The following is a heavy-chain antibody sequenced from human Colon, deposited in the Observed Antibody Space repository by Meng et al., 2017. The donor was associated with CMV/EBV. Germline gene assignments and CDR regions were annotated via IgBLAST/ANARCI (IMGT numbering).Heavy chain of an antibody. J-gene: IGHJ5*02. Sequence: SETLSLTCAVDGGSFNNYYWSWIRQTPGTGREWLGGVDDGGTTYSDPSLKSRLSMSVDTSKNQFSLKLTSVTAADTAVYYCARGRWVAHLADTIPGVWFEPWGQGILVTVSS. CDR1: GGSFNNYY. CDR3: ARGRWVAHLADTIPGVWFEP. D-gene: IGHD3-10*01. CDR2: VDDGGTT. V-gene: IGHV4-34*01.